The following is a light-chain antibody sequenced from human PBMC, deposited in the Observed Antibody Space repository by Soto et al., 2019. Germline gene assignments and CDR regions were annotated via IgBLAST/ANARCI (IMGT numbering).Light chain of an antibody. CDR3: QQYYSTPWT. Sequence: DIVMTQSPDSLAVSLGERATINCKSSQSVLYSSNNKHYLAWYQQKPGQPPKLLIYWASTRESGVPDRFSGRGSGTDFTLTITSLQAEDVAVYYCQQYYSTPWTFGQGTKVESK. CDR2: WAS. J-gene: IGKJ1*01. V-gene: IGKV4-1*01. CDR1: QSVLYSSNNKHY.